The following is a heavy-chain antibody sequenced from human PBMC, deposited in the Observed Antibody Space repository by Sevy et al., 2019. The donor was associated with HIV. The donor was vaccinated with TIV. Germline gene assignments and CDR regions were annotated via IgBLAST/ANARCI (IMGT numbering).Heavy chain of an antibody. CDR3: ARPYGSGSWEAFDI. CDR2: ITSSSNYI. J-gene: IGHJ3*02. CDR1: GFTFSTYT. D-gene: IGHD3-10*01. Sequence: GESLKISCAASGFTFSTYTMNWVRQAPGKGLEWVSSITSSSNYIYYADSVKGRFTISRDNAKDSVYLQMNSLGAEDTAVYYCARPYGSGSWEAFDIWGQGTMVTVSS. V-gene: IGHV3-21*01.